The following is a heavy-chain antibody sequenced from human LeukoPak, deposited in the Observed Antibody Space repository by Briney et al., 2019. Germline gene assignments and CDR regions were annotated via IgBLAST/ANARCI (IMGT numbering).Heavy chain of an antibody. CDR3: ARGSPGSSSWSPCDY. D-gene: IGHD6-13*01. Sequence: ASVKVSCKASGYTVTNYAISWVRQAPGQGLEWMGWINPNSGGTNYAQKFQGRVTMTRDTSISTAYMELSRLRSDDTAVYYCARGSPGSSSWSPCDYWGQGTLVTVSS. CDR2: INPNSGGT. V-gene: IGHV1-2*02. J-gene: IGHJ4*02. CDR1: GYTVTNYA.